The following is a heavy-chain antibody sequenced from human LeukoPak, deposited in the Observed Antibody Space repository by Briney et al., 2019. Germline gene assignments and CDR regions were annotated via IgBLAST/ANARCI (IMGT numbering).Heavy chain of an antibody. CDR1: GFTLSSNS. V-gene: IGHV3-53*01. CDR3: ARRAGDYSHPYDY. D-gene: IGHD3-22*01. Sequence: GGSLRLSCTVSGFTLSSNSMSWVRQAPGKGLEWVSFIYSGGNTHNSDSVKGRFTISRDNSKNTLYLQMNSLRAEDTAVYYCARRAGDYSHPYDYWGQGTLVTVSS. CDR2: IYSGGNT. J-gene: IGHJ4*02.